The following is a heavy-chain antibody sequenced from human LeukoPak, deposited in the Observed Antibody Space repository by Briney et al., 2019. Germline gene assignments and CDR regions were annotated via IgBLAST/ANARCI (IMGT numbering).Heavy chain of an antibody. CDR2: FDPEDGET. V-gene: IGHV1-24*01. Sequence: GASVKVSCKVSGYTLTELSMHWVRQAPGKGLEWMGGFDPEDGETIYAQKFQGRATMTEDTPTDTAYMELSSLRSEDTAVYYCATDDFGVVTAYWGQGTLVTVSS. CDR3: ATDDFGVVTAY. CDR1: GYTLTELS. D-gene: IGHD3-3*01. J-gene: IGHJ4*02.